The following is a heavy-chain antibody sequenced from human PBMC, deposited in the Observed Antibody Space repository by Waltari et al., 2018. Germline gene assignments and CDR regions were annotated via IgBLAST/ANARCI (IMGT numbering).Heavy chain of an antibody. CDR2: MNPNSGNT. D-gene: IGHD3-3*01. Sequence: QVQLVQSGAAVKKPGASVKVSCKASGYTFTSYDINWVRQATGQGLEWMGWMNPNSGNTGYAQKFQGRVTMTRNTSISTAYMELSSLRSEDTAVYYCARGLQTSYYDFWSGYFLDYWGQGTLVTVSS. V-gene: IGHV1-8*01. CDR3: ARGLQTSYYDFWSGYFLDY. J-gene: IGHJ4*02. CDR1: GYTFTSYD.